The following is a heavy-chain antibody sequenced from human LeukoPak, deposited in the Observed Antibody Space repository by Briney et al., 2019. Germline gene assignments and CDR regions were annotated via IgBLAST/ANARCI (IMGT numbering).Heavy chain of an antibody. D-gene: IGHD2-21*02. J-gene: IGHJ5*02. CDR2: INHSGST. CDR1: GGSLSGYY. Sequence: SETLSLTCAVDGGSLSGYYWSWIRQPPGEGREWNGEINHSGSTNYNPSLKSRVTISVDTSKNQFSLKLSSVTAADTAVYYCARSIIVVVTAIQDWFDPWGQGTLVTVSS. CDR3: ARSIIVVVTAIQDWFDP. V-gene: IGHV4-34*01.